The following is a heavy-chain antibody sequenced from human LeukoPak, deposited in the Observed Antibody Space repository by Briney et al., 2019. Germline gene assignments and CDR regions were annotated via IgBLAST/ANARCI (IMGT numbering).Heavy chain of an antibody. CDR1: GGSILTTNW. V-gene: IGHV4-4*02. J-gene: IGHJ4*02. Sequence: PSGTLSLTCAVSGGSILTTNWWSWVRQPPGKGLEWIGEVHLSGASNYNPSLKSRVSMSIDKSRNQLSLELTSVTAADTAIYYCARESGAFSPLGFWGQGTLVTVSS. CDR2: VHLSGAS. D-gene: IGHD1-26*01. CDR3: ARESGAFSPLGF.